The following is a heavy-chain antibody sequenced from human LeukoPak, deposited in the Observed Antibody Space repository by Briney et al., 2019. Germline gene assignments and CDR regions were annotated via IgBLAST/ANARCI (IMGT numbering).Heavy chain of an antibody. J-gene: IGHJ6*03. CDR2: ISGSGGAT. CDR1: GVTSSSHA. CDR3: ASGDFGYYYYMDV. D-gene: IGHD3-10*01. Sequence: GGSLRLSCAASGVTSSSHAMKWVRPAPGKGLEWVSTISGSGGATYYAASVVGRFTISRDNSKNTVYLQMNSLRADDTAIYYCASGDFGYYYYMDVWGKGTTVTVSS. V-gene: IGHV3-23*01.